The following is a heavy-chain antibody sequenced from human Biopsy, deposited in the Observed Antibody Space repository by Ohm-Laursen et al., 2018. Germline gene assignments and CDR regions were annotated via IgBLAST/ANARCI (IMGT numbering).Heavy chain of an antibody. CDR3: ARATNNTGWPYYYFYGMDV. CDR2: IYYSGST. V-gene: IGHV4-59*01. J-gene: IGHJ6*02. CDR1: GGSISSDY. D-gene: IGHD6-19*01. Sequence: GTLSLTCTVSGGSISSDYWSWIRQTPGKGLEWIGYIYYSGSTNYNPSLKSRVTISVDTSKNQFSLRLNSVTAADTAVYYCARATNNTGWPYYYFYGMDVWGQGTTVTVSS.